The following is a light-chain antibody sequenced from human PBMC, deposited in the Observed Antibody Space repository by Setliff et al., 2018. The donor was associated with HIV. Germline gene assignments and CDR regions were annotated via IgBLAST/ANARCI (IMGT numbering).Light chain of an antibody. Sequence: QSVLTQPASLSGSPGQSITIPCTGNSTDSGDYNFISWFQQHPGQAPKLLVYDVSDRPSGISDRFSGSKSGNTASLTISGLQADDEANYYCSSYTPSDARRVFGGGTKSPS. CDR2: DVS. J-gene: IGLJ3*02. V-gene: IGLV2-14*01. CDR1: STDSGDYNF. CDR3: SSYTPSDARRV.